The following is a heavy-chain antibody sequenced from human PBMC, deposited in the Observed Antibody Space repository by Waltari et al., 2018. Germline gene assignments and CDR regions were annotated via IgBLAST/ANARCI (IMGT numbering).Heavy chain of an antibody. Sequence: EVQLVESGGGLVQPGGSLRLSCAASGFTFSGSAMHWVRQASGKGLGWVGRIKSKANSYATAYAASVKGRFTISKDDSKNTAYLQMNSLKTEDTAVYYCTRIAVAGGWGQGTLVTVSS. V-gene: IGHV3-73*01. CDR1: GFTFSGSA. CDR2: IKSKANSYAT. CDR3: TRIAVAGG. J-gene: IGHJ4*02. D-gene: IGHD6-19*01.